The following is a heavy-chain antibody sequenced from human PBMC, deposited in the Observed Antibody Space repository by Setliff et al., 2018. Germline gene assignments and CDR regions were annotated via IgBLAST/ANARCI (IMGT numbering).Heavy chain of an antibody. CDR2: ITPSSGNT. V-gene: IGHV1-8*02. CDR3: VAMAM. Sequence: ASVKVSCKASGYTFTSYYMHWVRQAPGQRLEWMGYITPSSGNTGYAPNFQGRVSLTRDASTTTAYMELRGLRSEDAAVYYCVAMAMWGQGTLVTVSS. J-gene: IGHJ4*02. CDR1: GYTFTSYY.